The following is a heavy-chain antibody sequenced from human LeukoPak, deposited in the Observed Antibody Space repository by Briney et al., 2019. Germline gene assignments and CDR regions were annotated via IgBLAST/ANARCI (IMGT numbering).Heavy chain of an antibody. CDR2: ISWDSGSI. D-gene: IGHD3-22*01. Sequence: PGRSLRLSCAASGFTFDDYAMHWVRQAPGKGLKWVSGISWDSGSIGYADSVKGRFTISRDNAKNSLYLQMNSLRAEDTALYYCAKGPGDHYDSSGYYFYYFDYWGQGTLVTVSS. CDR3: AKGPGDHYDSSGYYFYYFDY. V-gene: IGHV3-9*01. CDR1: GFTFDDYA. J-gene: IGHJ4*02.